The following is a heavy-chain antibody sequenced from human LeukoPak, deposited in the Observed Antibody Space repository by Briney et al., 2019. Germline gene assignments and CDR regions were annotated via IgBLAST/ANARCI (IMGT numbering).Heavy chain of an antibody. D-gene: IGHD3-9*01. CDR1: KFIFSNYW. CDR2: IKKTGSET. V-gene: IGHV3-7*01. CDR3: ARDDGYDILTGYADY. J-gene: IGHJ4*02. Sequence: GGSLRLSGAASKFIFSNYWMSWVRQAPGKGLEWVAYIKKTGSETYYVDSVKGRFTITRDNARNSLFLQMNSLRAEDTAVYYCARDDGYDILTGYADYWGQGTLVTVSS.